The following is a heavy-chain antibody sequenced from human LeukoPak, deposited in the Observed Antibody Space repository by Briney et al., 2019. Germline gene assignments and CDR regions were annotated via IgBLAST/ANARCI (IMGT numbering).Heavy chain of an antibody. Sequence: GRSLRLSCAASGFTFSSYGMHWVRQAPGKGLEWVAVIWYDGSNKYYADSVKGRFTISRDNSKNTLYLQMNSLRAEDTAVYYCARPLGIAAAEFIYWGQGTLVTVSS. CDR1: GFTFSSYG. CDR3: ARPLGIAAAEFIY. CDR2: IWYDGSNK. J-gene: IGHJ4*02. V-gene: IGHV3-33*01. D-gene: IGHD6-13*01.